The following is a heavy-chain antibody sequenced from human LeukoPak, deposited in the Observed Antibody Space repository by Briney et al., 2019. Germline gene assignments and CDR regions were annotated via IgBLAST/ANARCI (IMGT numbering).Heavy chain of an antibody. CDR3: ARDGPYDSGAFHF. Sequence: SETLSLTCAVYGGSFSGYYWSWIRQPPGKGLEWIGEINHSGSTNYNPSLKGRVTLSVDTSKNQFSLQLNSVTAADTAVYFCARDGPYDSGAFHFWGQGTMVTVSS. CDR1: GGSFSGYY. CDR2: INHSGST. J-gene: IGHJ3*01. V-gene: IGHV4-34*01. D-gene: IGHD3-22*01.